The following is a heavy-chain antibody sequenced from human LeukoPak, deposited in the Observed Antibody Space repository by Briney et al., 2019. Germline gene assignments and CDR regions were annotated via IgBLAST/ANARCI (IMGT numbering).Heavy chain of an antibody. D-gene: IGHD2-2*01. CDR2: ISSSGSTI. V-gene: IGHV3-48*03. CDR3: AVVVVPAAELVPDAFDI. J-gene: IGHJ3*02. CDR1: GFTFSSYE. Sequence: PGGSLRLSCAASGFTFSSYEMNWVRQAPGKGLEWASYISSSGSTIYYADSVKGRFTISRDNAKNSLYLQMNSLRAEDTAVYYCAVVVVPAAELVPDAFDIWGQGTMVTVSS.